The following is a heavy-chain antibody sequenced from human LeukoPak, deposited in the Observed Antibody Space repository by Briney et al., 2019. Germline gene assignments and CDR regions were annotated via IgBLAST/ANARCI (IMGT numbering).Heavy chain of an antibody. D-gene: IGHD2-2*01. CDR1: GRSISSYY. Sequence: SETLSLTCTVSGRSISSYYWSWIRQPPGKGLEWIGYIYYSGSTNYNPSLKSRVTISVDTSKNQFSLKLSSVTAADTAVYYCARSAPDIVVVPAAILIPGYYYYGMDVWGQGTTVTVSS. CDR3: ARSAPDIVVVPAAILIPGYYYYGMDV. V-gene: IGHV4-59*08. J-gene: IGHJ6*02. CDR2: IYYSGST.